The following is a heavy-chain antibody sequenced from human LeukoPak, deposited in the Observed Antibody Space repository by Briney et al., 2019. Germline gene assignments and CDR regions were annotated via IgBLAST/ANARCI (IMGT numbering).Heavy chain of an antibody. D-gene: IGHD6-13*01. J-gene: IGHJ6*03. CDR1: GYTFTDYY. V-gene: IGHV1-2*02. CDR2: INPNSGGT. CDR3: ARDPSSSWQGYFDYYYYMDV. Sequence: ASVKVSCKASGYTFTDYYMHWVRQAPGQGLEWMGWINPNSGGTNYAQKFQGRVTMTRDTSISTAYMELSRLRSDDTAVYYCARDPSSSWQGYFDYYYYMDVWGKGTTVTVSS.